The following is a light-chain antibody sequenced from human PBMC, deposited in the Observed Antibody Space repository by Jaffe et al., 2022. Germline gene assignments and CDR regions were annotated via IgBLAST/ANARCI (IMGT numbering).Light chain of an antibody. CDR2: AAS. J-gene: IGKJ2*01. Sequence: DIPMTQFPPSLSASVGDRVTITCRASQPITIYLNWFQQKPGKAPKLLISAASSLESGVPSRFSGRASGTDFILTISSLQPEDFATYYCQQTFRIPYTFGQGTKLEI. CDR1: QPITIY. CDR3: QQTFRIPYT. V-gene: IGKV1-39*01.